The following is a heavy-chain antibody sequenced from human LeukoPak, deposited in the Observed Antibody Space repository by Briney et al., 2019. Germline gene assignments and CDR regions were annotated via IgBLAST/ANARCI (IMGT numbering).Heavy chain of an antibody. Sequence: SETLSLTCTVSGGSISSYYWSWIRQPPGKGLEWIGYIYYSGSTKYNPSLKSRVTISVDRSKNQFSLKLSSVTAADTAVYYCAREENSSSWYDRLSDPWGQGTLVTVSS. V-gene: IGHV4-59*01. D-gene: IGHD6-13*01. CDR2: IYYSGST. CDR3: AREENSSSWYDRLSDP. J-gene: IGHJ5*02. CDR1: GGSISSYY.